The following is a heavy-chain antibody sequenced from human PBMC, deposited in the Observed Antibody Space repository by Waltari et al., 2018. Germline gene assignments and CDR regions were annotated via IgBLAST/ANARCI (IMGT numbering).Heavy chain of an antibody. CDR1: GGSISSYY. CDR3: ARDGYGSGSSHWYFDL. Sequence: QVQLQESGPGLVKPSETLSLTCTVSGGSISSYYWSWIRQPPGKGLEWIGYIYTSGSTNYNPSLKSRVTISVDTSKNQFSLKLSSVTAADTAVYYCARDGYGSGSSHWYFDLWGRGTLVTVSS. J-gene: IGHJ2*01. D-gene: IGHD3-10*01. V-gene: IGHV4-4*09. CDR2: IYTSGST.